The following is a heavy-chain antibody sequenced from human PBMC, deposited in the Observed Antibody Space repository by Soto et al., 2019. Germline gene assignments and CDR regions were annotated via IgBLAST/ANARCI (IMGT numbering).Heavy chain of an antibody. Sequence: SETLSITCTVSGGSINNNFWGWIRQPPGKGLEWIGYVYYDGHTDYNPSLESRVTIAVDTSKNQFSLRLTSVTAADTAVYYCARDLFGGYCLDYWGQGALVTVSS. D-gene: IGHD5-12*01. CDR1: GGSINNNF. CDR3: ARDLFGGYCLDY. J-gene: IGHJ4*02. CDR2: VYYDGHT. V-gene: IGHV4-59*01.